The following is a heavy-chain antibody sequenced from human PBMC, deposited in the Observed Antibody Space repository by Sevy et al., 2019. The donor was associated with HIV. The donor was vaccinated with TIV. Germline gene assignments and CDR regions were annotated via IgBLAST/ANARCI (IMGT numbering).Heavy chain of an antibody. J-gene: IGHJ3*02. D-gene: IGHD3-10*01. CDR2: SYHSGRI. V-gene: IGHV4-38-2*02. CDR1: GYSISSGYY. Sequence: SETLSLTCAVSGYSISSGYYWGWIRQPPGKGLEWIGSSYHSGRIYYNPSLKSRVTISLDTSKNQFSLKLTSVTAADTAVYYCARDGSLAETTDACDIWGHGTMVTVSS. CDR3: ARDGSLAETTDACDI.